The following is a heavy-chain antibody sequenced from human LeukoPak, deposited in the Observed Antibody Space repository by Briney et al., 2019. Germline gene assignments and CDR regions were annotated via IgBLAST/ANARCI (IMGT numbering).Heavy chain of an antibody. D-gene: IGHD3-3*01. CDR3: ARPFYYDFWSGPDY. J-gene: IGHJ4*02. CDR2: ISSNGGST. V-gene: IGHV3-64*01. Sequence: PGGSLRLSCAASGFTFSSYAMHWVRQAPGKGLEYVSAISSNGGSTYYANSVKGRFTISRGNSKNTLYLQMGSLRAEDMAVYYCARPFYYDFWSGPDYWGQGTLVTVSS. CDR1: GFTFSSYA.